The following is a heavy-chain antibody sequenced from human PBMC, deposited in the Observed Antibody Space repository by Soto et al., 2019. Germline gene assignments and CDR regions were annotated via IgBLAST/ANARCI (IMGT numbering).Heavy chain of an antibody. CDR2: IDPVVDKT. D-gene: IGHD5-12*01. J-gene: IGHJ4*02. Sequence: ASVKVSCKVSGYTLTELSMHWVRQAPGKGLEWMGGIDPVVDKTTYAQKFQGRVTITADESKSTAYMELSSLRSDDTAVYYCVRVVAIPGYPDYWGQGTLVTVSS. CDR1: GYTLTELS. V-gene: IGHV1-24*01. CDR3: VRVVAIPGYPDY.